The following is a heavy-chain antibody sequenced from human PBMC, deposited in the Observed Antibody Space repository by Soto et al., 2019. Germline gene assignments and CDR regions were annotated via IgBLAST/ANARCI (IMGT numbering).Heavy chain of an antibody. J-gene: IGHJ6*02. V-gene: IGHV3-30-3*01. Sequence: MHWVRQAPGRGLEWVAVTSNDGSNTFYADSVKGRFTISRDNSKNTVYLQMNSLRTEVTAVYYCARGNLDVWGQGTTVTVSS. D-gene: IGHD1-7*01. CDR2: TSNDGSNT. CDR3: ARGNLDV.